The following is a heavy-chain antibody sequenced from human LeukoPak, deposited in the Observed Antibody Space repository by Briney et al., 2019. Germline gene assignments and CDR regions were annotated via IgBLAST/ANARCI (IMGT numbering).Heavy chain of an antibody. J-gene: IGHJ3*02. Sequence: GGSLRLSCAASGFTFSSYAMHWVRQAPGKGLEWVAVISYDGSNKYYADSVKGRFTISRDNSKNTLYLQMNSLRAEDTAVYYCARDLLSHPLPGIWGQGTMVTVSS. CDR2: ISYDGSNK. V-gene: IGHV3-30-3*01. CDR1: GFTFSSYA. D-gene: IGHD2-21*01. CDR3: ARDLLSHPLPGI.